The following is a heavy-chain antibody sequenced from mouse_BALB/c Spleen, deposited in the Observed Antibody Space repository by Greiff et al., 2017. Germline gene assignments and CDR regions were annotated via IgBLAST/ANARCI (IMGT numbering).Heavy chain of an antibody. J-gene: IGHJ2*01. V-gene: IGHV1-7*01. D-gene: IGHD3-2*02. CDR3: SKKNRGSGYHYYFDY. Sequence: QVHVKQSGAELAKPGASVKMSCKASGYTFTSYWMHWVKQRPGQGLEWIGYINPSTGYTEYNQKFKDKATLTADTSSSTAYIQLSSLTSEDSAVYYCSKKNRGSGYHYYFDYWGQGTTLTVSS. CDR2: INPSTGYT. CDR1: GYTFTSYW.